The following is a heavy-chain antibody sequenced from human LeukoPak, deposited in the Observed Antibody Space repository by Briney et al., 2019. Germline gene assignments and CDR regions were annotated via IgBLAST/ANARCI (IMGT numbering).Heavy chain of an antibody. CDR3: ARGLY. J-gene: IGHJ4*02. CDR1: GFTFSRHS. Sequence: PGGSLRLSCAASGFTFSRHSMNWVRQAPGKGLEWVSYISNDSSSIYYADSVKGRFTVSRDNAKSSLYLQMNSLRAEDTAVYYCARGLYWGQGTLVSVSS. V-gene: IGHV3-48*04. CDR2: ISNDSSSI.